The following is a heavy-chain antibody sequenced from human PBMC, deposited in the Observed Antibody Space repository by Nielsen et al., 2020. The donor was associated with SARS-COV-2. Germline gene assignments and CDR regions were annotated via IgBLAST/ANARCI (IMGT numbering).Heavy chain of an antibody. CDR2: IHHTGST. CDR3: NGWGSWYFDY. Sequence: WIRQPPGKGLEWIGTIHHTGSTSYIPSLKSRVTLSVDTSKNQFSLKLRSVTAADTAIYYCNGWGSWYFDYWGQGSLVTVSS. V-gene: IGHV4-39*01. J-gene: IGHJ4*02. D-gene: IGHD3-16*01.